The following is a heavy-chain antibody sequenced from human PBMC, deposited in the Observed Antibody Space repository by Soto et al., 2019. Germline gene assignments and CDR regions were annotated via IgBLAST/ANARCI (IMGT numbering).Heavy chain of an antibody. J-gene: IGHJ6*02. D-gene: IGHD6-19*01. CDR1: GGSISSSSYY. CDR2: IYYSGST. CDR3: ARLAADRDYYYYGMDV. V-gene: IGHV4-39*01. Sequence: SETLSLTCTVSGGSISSSSYYWGWIRQPPGKGLEWIGSIYYSGSTYYNPSLKSRVTISVDTSKNQFSLKLSSVTAADTAVYYCARLAADRDYYYYGMDVWGQGTTVTVSS.